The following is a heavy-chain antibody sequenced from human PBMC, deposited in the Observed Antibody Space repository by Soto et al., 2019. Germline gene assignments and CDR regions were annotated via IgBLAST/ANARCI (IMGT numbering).Heavy chain of an antibody. D-gene: IGHD5-18*01. CDR2: IYHSGYT. CDR3: ARTESGYSYGFADV. J-gene: IGHJ6*02. Sequence: SETLSLTCAVSGGSISSGGYSWSWIRQPPGKGLEWIGCIYHSGYTYYNPSLKSRVTISVDTSKNQFSLKLSSLTAADTAVYYCARTESGYSYGFADVWGQGTTVTVSS. CDR1: GGSISSGGYS. V-gene: IGHV4-30-2*03.